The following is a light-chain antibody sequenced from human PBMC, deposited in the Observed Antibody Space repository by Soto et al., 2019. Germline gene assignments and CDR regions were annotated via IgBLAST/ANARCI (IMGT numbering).Light chain of an antibody. V-gene: IGKV2-28*01. J-gene: IGKJ5*01. CDR3: IQSLQSQS. CDR2: LGS. Sequence: EIVMTQSPLTLPVTPGEPASMSCRSSQSLLYNNTFNYLDWYLQKPGQSPHLLIYLGSNRASGVPDRFSGSGSGTDFSLKTSSWVADDGGTSYCIQSLQSQSLGKGAPGAIK. CDR1: QSLLYNNTFNY.